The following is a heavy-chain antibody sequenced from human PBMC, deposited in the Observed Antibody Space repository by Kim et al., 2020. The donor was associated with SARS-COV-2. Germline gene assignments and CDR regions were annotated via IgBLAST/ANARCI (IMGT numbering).Heavy chain of an antibody. CDR1: GFTFSSYS. CDR3: ARDLVDIVATTLDYGMDV. D-gene: IGHD5-12*01. J-gene: IGHJ6*02. V-gene: IGHV3-21*01. Sequence: GGSLRLSCAASGFTFSSYSMNWVRQAPGKGLEWVSSISSSSSYIYYADSVKGRFTISRDNAKNSLYLQMNSLRAEDTAVYYCARDLVDIVATTLDYGMDVWGQGTTVTVSS. CDR2: ISSSSSYI.